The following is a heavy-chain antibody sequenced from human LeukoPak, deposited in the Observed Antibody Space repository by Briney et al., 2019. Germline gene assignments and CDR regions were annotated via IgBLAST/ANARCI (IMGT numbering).Heavy chain of an antibody. CDR2: ISAYNGNT. V-gene: IGHV1-18*01. CDR3: ARATDYDFWSGYYTPPYYFDY. CDR1: GYTFTSYG. J-gene: IGHJ4*02. D-gene: IGHD3-3*01. Sequence: ASVKVSCKASGYTFTSYGISWVRQAPGQGLEWTGWISAYNGNTNYAQKLQGRVTMTTDTSTSTAYMELRSLRSDDTAVYYCARATDYDFWSGYYTPPYYFDYWGQGTLVTVSS.